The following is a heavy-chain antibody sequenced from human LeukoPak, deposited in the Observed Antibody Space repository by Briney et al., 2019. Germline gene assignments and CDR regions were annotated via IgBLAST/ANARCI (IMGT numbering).Heavy chain of an antibody. CDR3: ARFGSGSYYRGGDY. J-gene: IGHJ4*02. Sequence: GGSLRLSCAASGFTFSSYWMSWVRQAPGKGLEWVANIKQDGSEKYYVDSVKGRFTISRDNAKNSLYLQMNSLRAEDTALYYCARFGSGSYYRGGDYWGQGTLVTVSS. CDR2: IKQDGSEK. CDR1: GFTFSSYW. D-gene: IGHD3-10*01. V-gene: IGHV3-7*01.